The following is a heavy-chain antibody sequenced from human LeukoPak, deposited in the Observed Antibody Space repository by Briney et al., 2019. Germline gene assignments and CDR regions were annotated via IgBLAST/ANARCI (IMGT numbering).Heavy chain of an antibody. CDR2: INPSGGST. CDR3: ARDSSSSGAFDI. D-gene: IGHD6-6*01. V-gene: IGHV1-46*01. CDR1: GYTFTSYY. Sequence: GASVKVSCKASGYTFTSYYMHWVRQAPGQGLEWMGIINPSGGSTSYAQKFQGRVTMTRDMSTSTVYMELSSLRSEDTAVHYCARDSSSSGAFDIWGQGTMVTVSS. J-gene: IGHJ3*02.